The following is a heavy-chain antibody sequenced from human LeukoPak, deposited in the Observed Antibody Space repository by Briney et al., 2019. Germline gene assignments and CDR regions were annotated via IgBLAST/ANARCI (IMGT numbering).Heavy chain of an antibody. D-gene: IGHD1-26*01. CDR2: ISGSGGST. CDR1: GFTFSSYA. CDR3: AKEVRPLSESYFGAPNFDY. Sequence: GGSLRLSCAASGFTFSSYAMSWVRQAPGKGLEWVSAISGSGGSTYYADSVKGRFTISRDNSKNTLYLQMNSLRADDTAVYYCAKEVRPLSESYFGAPNFDYWGQGTLVTVSS. V-gene: IGHV3-23*01. J-gene: IGHJ4*02.